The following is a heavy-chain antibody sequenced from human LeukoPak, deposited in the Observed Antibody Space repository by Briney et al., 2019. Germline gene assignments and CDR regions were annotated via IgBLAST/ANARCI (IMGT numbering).Heavy chain of an antibody. D-gene: IGHD1-26*01. V-gene: IGHV4-59*01. J-gene: IGHJ4*02. CDR1: GDSISTYY. CDR3: ARDRGGAIDY. Sequence: SETLSLTCTVSGDSISTYYWSWIRQPPGKGLEWIGYIYGSGSTNYNPSLKSRVTISEGTSKNQFSLKLSSVTAADTALYYCARDRGGAIDYWGQGSLVTVSS. CDR2: IYGSGST.